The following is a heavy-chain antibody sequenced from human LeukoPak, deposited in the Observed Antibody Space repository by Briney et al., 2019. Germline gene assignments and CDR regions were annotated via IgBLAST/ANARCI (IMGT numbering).Heavy chain of an antibody. Sequence: GGSLRLSCAASGFTSMNAWMSWVRQAPGKALEWVASIKSKRDGETTDYAAPVKGRFTISRDDSKNTLYLQMNSLKTEDTALYYCTTDGGVIGQVWLSYWGQGTLVTVSS. D-gene: IGHD5-18*01. CDR3: TTDGGVIGQVWLSY. V-gene: IGHV3-15*01. CDR1: GFTSMNAW. CDR2: IKSKRDGETT. J-gene: IGHJ4*02.